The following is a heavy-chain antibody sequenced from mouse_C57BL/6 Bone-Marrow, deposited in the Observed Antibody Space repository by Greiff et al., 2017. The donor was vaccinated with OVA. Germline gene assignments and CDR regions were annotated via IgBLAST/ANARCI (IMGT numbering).Heavy chain of an antibody. D-gene: IGHD2-3*01. CDR2: IHPNSGST. CDR3: AGYDGYCGWYFDV. J-gene: IGHJ1*03. Sequence: VQLQQPGAELVKPGASVKLSCKASGYTFTSYWMHWVKQRPGQGLEWIGMIHPNSGSTNYNEKFKSKATLTVDKSSSTAYMQLSSLTSEDSAVYYCAGYDGYCGWYFDVGGTGTAVTVSA. V-gene: IGHV1-64*01. CDR1: GYTFTSYW.